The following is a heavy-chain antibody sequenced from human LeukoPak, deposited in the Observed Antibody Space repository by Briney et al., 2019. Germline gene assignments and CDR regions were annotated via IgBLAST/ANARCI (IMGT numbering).Heavy chain of an antibody. CDR3: AREDDWNYEDY. CDR2: ISWDAGTT. Sequence: GGSLRLSCAASGFTFDDYTMHWVRQPPGKGLEWVSLISWDAGTTYYAETVKGRFTISRDNSKNSLYLQMNSLRAEDTAIYFCAREDDWNYEDYWGQGTLVTVSS. V-gene: IGHV3-43*01. CDR1: GFTFDDYT. J-gene: IGHJ4*02. D-gene: IGHD1-7*01.